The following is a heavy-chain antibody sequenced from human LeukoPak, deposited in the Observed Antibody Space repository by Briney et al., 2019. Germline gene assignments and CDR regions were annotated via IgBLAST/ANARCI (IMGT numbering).Heavy chain of an antibody. CDR2: INTDGSIT. CDR1: GFTFSSYW. D-gene: IGHD1-26*01. V-gene: IGHV3-74*01. Sequence: GGSLRLSCAASGFTFSSYWMHWVRQAPGKGLVWVSRINTDGSITNYADSVKGRFTISRDNAKNSLYLQMNSLRAEDTALYHCARGFSGSYSGAFDIWGQGTMVTVSS. CDR3: ARGFSGSYSGAFDI. J-gene: IGHJ3*02.